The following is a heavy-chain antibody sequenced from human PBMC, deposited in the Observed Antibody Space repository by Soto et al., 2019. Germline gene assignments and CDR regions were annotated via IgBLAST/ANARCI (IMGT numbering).Heavy chain of an antibody. V-gene: IGHV1-18*04. CDR3: ARAPSTYSSSWYYFDY. J-gene: IGHJ4*02. CDR2: VSGYNDKT. Sequence: QVQLVQSGAEVKKPGASVKVSCKASGYTFTNHGISWVRQAPGQGLEWMGWVSGYNDKTKSAQKFQGRVTMTTDTSTSTAYMELRSLRSDDTAVYYCARAPSTYSSSWYYFDYWGQGTLITVSS. D-gene: IGHD6-13*01. CDR1: GYTFTNHG.